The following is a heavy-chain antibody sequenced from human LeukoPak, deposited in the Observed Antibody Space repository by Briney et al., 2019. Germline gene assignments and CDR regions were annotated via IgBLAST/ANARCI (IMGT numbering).Heavy chain of an antibody. CDR3: ARDESSGYSYGTYYYYGMDV. CDR1: GFTFSDYY. J-gene: IGHJ6*02. Sequence: GGSLRLSCAASGFTFSDYYMSWIRQAPGKGLEWVAVISYDGSNKYYADSVKGRFTISRDNSKNTLYLQMNSLRAEDTAVYYCARDESSGYSYGTYYYYGMDVWGQGTTVTVSS. D-gene: IGHD5-18*01. CDR2: ISYDGSNK. V-gene: IGHV3-30-3*01.